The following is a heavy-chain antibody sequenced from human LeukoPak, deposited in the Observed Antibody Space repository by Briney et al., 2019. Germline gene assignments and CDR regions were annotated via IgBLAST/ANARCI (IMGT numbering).Heavy chain of an antibody. CDR1: GFTFSSYN. CDR2: ISRTGSYI. J-gene: IGHJ4*02. V-gene: IGHV3-21*01. CDR3: ARDSSGYSRPFDY. Sequence: GGSLRLSCAASGFTFSSYNMNWVRQAPGKGLEWVSSISRTGSYIYYADSVKGRFTISRDNATNSLYLQMNSLRAEDTAVYYCARDSSGYSRPFDYWGQGTLVTVSS. D-gene: IGHD3-22*01.